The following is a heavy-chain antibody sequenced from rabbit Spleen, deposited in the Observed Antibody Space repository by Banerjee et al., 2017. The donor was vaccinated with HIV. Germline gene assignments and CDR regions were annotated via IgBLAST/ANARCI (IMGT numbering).Heavy chain of an antibody. V-gene: IGHV1S45*01. CDR3: ARDLVGVIGWNFYL. CDR1: GFTLSSYW. J-gene: IGHJ4*01. Sequence: QEQLVESGGGLVQPGGSLTLTCTASGFTLSSYWMCWVRQAPGKGLEYIAYIDGGSSGDTRYANWAKGRFTISRTSSTTVTLRMTSLTAADRATYFCARDLVGVIGWNFYLWGPGTLVTVS. D-gene: IGHD1-1*01. CDR2: IDGGSSGDT.